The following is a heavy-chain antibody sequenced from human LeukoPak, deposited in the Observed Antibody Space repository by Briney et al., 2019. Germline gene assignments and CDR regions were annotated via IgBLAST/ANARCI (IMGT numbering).Heavy chain of an antibody. Sequence: GGSLRLSCAASGFTFSNYWMSWVRQAPGKGLEWVAVISFDGKNKYYVHSVKGRFSISRDNSKNTLYLQMNSLRVEDTAVYYCAGGEQSKFYYYAMDVWGQGTTVTVSS. V-gene: IGHV3-30*03. CDR2: ISFDGKNK. CDR3: AGGEQSKFYYYAMDV. D-gene: IGHD1/OR15-1a*01. J-gene: IGHJ6*02. CDR1: GFTFSNYW.